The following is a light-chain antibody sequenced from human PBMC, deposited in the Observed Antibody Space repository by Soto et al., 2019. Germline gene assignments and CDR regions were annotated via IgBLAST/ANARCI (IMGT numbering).Light chain of an antibody. V-gene: IGKV3-20*01. J-gene: IGKJ5*01. Sequence: LVLTHSPATLSFSPGERATLFFRASQSVSSYFAWYQQKPGQAPNLLIYGASSRATGIPDRFSGSGSGTDFTLTISRLEPEDFAVYYCQKYGSSPINFGQGTRLEIK. CDR2: GAS. CDR3: QKYGSSPIN. CDR1: QSVSSY.